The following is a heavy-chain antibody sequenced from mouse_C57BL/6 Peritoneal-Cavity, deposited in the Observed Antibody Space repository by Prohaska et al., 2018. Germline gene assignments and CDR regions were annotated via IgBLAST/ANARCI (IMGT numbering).Heavy chain of an antibody. CDR3: ARWGAGTGY. V-gene: IGHV1-54*01. D-gene: IGHD3-3*01. Sequence: QVQLQQSGAELVRPGTSVKVSCKASGYAFTNYLIEWVKQRPGQGLEWIGVINPGSGGTNYNEKFKGKATLTADKSSSTAYMQLSSLTSEDSAVYFCARWGAGTGYWGQGTTLTVSS. CDR1: GYAFTNYL. CDR2: INPGSGGT. J-gene: IGHJ2*01.